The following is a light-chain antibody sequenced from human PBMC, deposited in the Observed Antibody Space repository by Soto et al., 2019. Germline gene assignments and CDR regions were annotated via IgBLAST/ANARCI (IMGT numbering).Light chain of an antibody. CDR2: SAS. CDR3: QQSYRTPQIT. J-gene: IGKJ5*01. Sequence: DIQMTQSPSSLSASIGDRVTITCRASQSIATYLNWYQQKPEKAPKLLIYSASVLHSGVPSRFSGSGSETDFSLTINSLQSEDYATYFCQQSYRTPQITFGPGTRLDMK. CDR1: QSIATY. V-gene: IGKV1-39*01.